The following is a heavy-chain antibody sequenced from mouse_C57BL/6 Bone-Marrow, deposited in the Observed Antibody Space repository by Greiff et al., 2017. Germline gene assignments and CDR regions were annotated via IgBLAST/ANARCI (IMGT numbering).Heavy chain of an antibody. Sequence: QVQLQQPGAELVKPGASVKLSCKASGYTFTSYWMHWVKQRPGRGLEWIGRIDPNSGGTKYTEKFKSKATLTVDKPSSTAYMQLSSLTSEDSAVYYCASWNWDNAMDYWGQGTSVTVSS. CDR2: IDPNSGGT. D-gene: IGHD4-1*01. CDR1: GYTFTSYW. CDR3: ASWNWDNAMDY. V-gene: IGHV1-72*01. J-gene: IGHJ4*01.